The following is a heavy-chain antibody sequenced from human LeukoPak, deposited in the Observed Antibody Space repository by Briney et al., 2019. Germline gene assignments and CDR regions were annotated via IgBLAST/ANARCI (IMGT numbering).Heavy chain of an antibody. D-gene: IGHD3-22*01. J-gene: IGHJ6*03. CDR1: GGSISSYY. Sequence: PSETLSLTCTVPGGSISSYYWSWIRQPAGKGLEWIGRIYTSGSTNYNPSLKSRVTMSVDTSKNQFSLKLSSVTAADTAVYYCARVRLVDYYDSSGYYYYYYYMDVWGKGTTVTISS. CDR2: IYTSGST. CDR3: ARVRLVDYYDSSGYYYYYYYMDV. V-gene: IGHV4-4*07.